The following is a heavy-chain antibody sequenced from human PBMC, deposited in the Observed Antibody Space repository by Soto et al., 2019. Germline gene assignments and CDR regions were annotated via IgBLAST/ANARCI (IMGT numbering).Heavy chain of an antibody. J-gene: IGHJ4*01. Sequence: GGSLRLSCAASGFIFSNAWINWVRQAPGKGLEWVGRVKSKTDGGTTDFAAPVKGRFAISRDDSKNMVYLEMSSLKAEDTAIYYCTTDSYMTNIIVRFDYWGHGTLVTVSS. V-gene: IGHV3-15*07. CDR1: GFIFSNAW. D-gene: IGHD4-17*01. CDR3: TTDSYMTNIIVRFDY. CDR2: VKSKTDGGTT.